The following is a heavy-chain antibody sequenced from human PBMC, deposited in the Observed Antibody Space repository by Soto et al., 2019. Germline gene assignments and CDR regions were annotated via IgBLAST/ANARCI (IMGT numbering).Heavy chain of an antibody. J-gene: IGHJ6*03. CDR3: ARGAGSNHNHMDL. CDR1: GYTLSSLG. V-gene: IGHV3-33*03. Sequence: QVQVVESGGGVVQPGGSLRLSCIASGYTLSSLGIHLVRQAPGKGLEWVAVMWYDGSLQYYSDSVRGRLTMSRDVSKNSVYVEMHSLRAEDTAVYYCARGAGSNHNHMDLWGRGTTVTVSS. D-gene: IGHD6-13*01. CDR2: MWYDGSLQ.